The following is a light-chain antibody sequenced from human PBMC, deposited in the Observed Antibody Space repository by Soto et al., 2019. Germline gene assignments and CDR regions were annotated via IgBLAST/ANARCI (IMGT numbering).Light chain of an antibody. CDR1: SSDVGTYNY. V-gene: IGLV2-14*01. Sequence: QSVLTQAASVSGAPGQSVTISCTGTSSDVGTYNYVSWYQQHPDKAPKLIIYEVNNRPSGVSNRFSGSKSGNTASLTISGLQAEDEADYYCTSYTGSSTPYVFGTWTKVTVL. CDR2: EVN. J-gene: IGLJ1*01. CDR3: TSYTGSSTPYV.